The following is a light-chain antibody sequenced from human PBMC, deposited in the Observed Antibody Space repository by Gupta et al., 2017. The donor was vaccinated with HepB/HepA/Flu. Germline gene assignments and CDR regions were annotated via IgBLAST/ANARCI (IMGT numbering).Light chain of an antibody. V-gene: IGKV1-9*01. CDR2: DAS. CDR1: QGISSY. CDR3: QQRKSYPLT. J-gene: IGKJ4*01. Sequence: DIHLTPSPSFLSASVGDRVTITCRASQGISSYLGWYQQKPGKAPKFLIDDASTLQGGVPSRCSGSGSDTEFTIRSSRLQPEDFANYYYQQRKSYPLTFGGGTKVEIK.